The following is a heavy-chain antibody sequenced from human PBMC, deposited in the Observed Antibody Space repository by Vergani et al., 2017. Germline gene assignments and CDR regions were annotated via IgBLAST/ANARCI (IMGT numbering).Heavy chain of an antibody. D-gene: IGHD6-13*01. J-gene: IGHJ3*02. CDR2: IYPGDSDT. V-gene: IGHV5-51*01. CDR3: ARAPIIAAAGSGDAFDI. Sequence: EVQLVQSGAEVKKPGESLKISCKGSGYSFTSYWIGWVRQMPGKGLEWMGIIYPGDSDTRYSPSFQGQVTISADKSISTAYLQWSSLKASDTAMYYCARAPIIAAAGSGDAFDIWGQGTMVTVSS. CDR1: GYSFTSYW.